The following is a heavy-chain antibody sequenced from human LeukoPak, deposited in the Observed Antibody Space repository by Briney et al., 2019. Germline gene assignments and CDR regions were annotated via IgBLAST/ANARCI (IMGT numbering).Heavy chain of an antibody. CDR3: ARSERDRQQYCSSTSCYPTAPFYYMDV. CDR1: GYTFTSYD. CDR2: MNPNSGNT. D-gene: IGHD2-2*01. Sequence: ASVKVSCKASGYTFTSYDINWVRQATGQGLERMGWMNPNSGNTGYAQKFQGRVTITRNTSISTAYMELSSLRSEDTAVYYCARSERDRQQYCSSTSCYPTAPFYYMDVWGKGTTVTVSS. J-gene: IGHJ6*03. V-gene: IGHV1-8*03.